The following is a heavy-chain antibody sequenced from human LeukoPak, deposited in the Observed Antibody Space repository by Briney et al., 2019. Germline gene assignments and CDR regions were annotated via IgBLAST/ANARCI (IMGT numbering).Heavy chain of an antibody. D-gene: IGHD3-22*01. Sequence: PGGSLRLSCAASGFTFSSYNMNWVRQAPGKGLDWVSYISSSNSTIYYADSVKGRFTISRDNAKNSLYLQMNSLRAEDTAVYYCARRGEYYYDSSGYYYEGYYFDYWGQGTLVTVSS. V-gene: IGHV3-48*04. CDR1: GFTFSSYN. CDR3: ARRGEYYYDSSGYYYEGYYFDY. CDR2: ISSSNSTI. J-gene: IGHJ4*02.